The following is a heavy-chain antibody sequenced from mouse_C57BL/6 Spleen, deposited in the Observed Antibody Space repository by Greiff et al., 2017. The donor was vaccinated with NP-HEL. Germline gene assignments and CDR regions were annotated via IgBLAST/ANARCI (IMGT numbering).Heavy chain of an antibody. CDR2: IYPGSGNT. Sequence: VQLQQSGPELVKPGASVKISCKASGYSFTSYYIHWVKQRPGQGLEWIGWIYPGSGNTKYNEKFKGKATLTADTSSSTAYMQLSSLTSEDSAVYYCARCADGYYVSYAMDYWGQGTSVTVSS. D-gene: IGHD2-3*01. CDR3: ARCADGYYVSYAMDY. V-gene: IGHV1-66*01. J-gene: IGHJ4*01. CDR1: GYSFTSYY.